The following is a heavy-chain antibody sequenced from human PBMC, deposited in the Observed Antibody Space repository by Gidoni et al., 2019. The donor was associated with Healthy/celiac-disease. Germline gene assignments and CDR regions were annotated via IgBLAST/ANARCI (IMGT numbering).Heavy chain of an antibody. CDR1: GFSLSTSGVG. V-gene: IGHV2-5*02. CDR2: IYWDDDK. J-gene: IGHJ5*02. D-gene: IGHD3-10*01. Sequence: QITLKESGPTLVQPTQTLTLTCTFSGFSLSTSGVGVGWIRQPPGKALEWLALIYWDDDKRYSPSLKSRLTITKDTSKNQVILTMTNMDPVDTATYYCAHGNVLLWFGELSYWFDPWGQGTLVTVSS. CDR3: AHGNVLLWFGELSYWFDP.